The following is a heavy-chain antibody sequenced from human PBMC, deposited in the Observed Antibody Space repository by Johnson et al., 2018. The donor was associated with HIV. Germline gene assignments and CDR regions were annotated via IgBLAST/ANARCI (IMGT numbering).Heavy chain of an antibody. V-gene: IGHV3-66*01. Sequence: VQLMESGGGLVKPGGSLRLSCAASGFTVSSYYMNWVRQAPGKGLEWVSVIYSGGSTNYADSVKDRFTISRDNSKNTLYLQMNSLIAEDTAVYYCAREALPRGLQSSVGGAFDIWGQGTMVTVSS. CDR3: AREALPRGLQSSVGGAFDI. CDR1: GFTVSSYY. CDR2: IYSGGST. J-gene: IGHJ3*02. D-gene: IGHD3-16*01.